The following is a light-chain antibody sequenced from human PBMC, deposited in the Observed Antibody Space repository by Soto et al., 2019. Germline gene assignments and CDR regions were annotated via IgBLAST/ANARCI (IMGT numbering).Light chain of an antibody. J-gene: IGKJ1*01. V-gene: IGKV3-20*01. CDR3: QQYGSSPT. CDR2: DAS. CDR1: QSVNDN. Sequence: MTQSPATLSVSPGERVTLSCRASQSVNDNLAWYQQKPGQAPRLLIYDASIRATGIPARFSGSGSGTDFTLTISRLEPEDFAVYYCQQYGSSPTFGQGTKVDIK.